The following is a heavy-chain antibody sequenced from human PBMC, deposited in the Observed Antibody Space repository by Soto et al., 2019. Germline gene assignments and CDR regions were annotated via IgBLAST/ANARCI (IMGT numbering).Heavy chain of an antibody. V-gene: IGHV2-5*02. CDR2: IYWDDDK. CDR3: AHRILRTVFGLVTTTAIYFDF. CDR1: GFSLTTSGVG. Sequence: QITLNESGPTVVKPAETLTLTCTFSGFSLTTSGVGVGWIRQSPGKAPEWLALIYWDDDKRYSASLKSRLTSTKDTSKNQVVLTMASVDPADTATYYCAHRILRTVFGLVTTTAIYFDFWGQGTRVVVSS. D-gene: IGHD3-3*01. J-gene: IGHJ4*02.